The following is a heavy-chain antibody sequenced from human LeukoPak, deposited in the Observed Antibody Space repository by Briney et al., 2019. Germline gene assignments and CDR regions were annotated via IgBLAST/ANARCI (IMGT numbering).Heavy chain of an antibody. CDR1: DHTSTNYG. D-gene: IGHD3-3*01. CDR3: ARCIPFWSGTTRGRAFDI. V-gene: IGHV1-18*01. Sequence: SVKVSCKASDHTSTNYGISWVPQAPGQGLEGMGPGQGLDWMAWISVYSGHTYYAQKFQGRVTVTTDTSTSTAYMELRSLRSDDTAVYYCARCIPFWSGTTRGRAFDIWAQSPMLTVSS. CDR2: ISVYSGHT. J-gene: IGHJ3*02.